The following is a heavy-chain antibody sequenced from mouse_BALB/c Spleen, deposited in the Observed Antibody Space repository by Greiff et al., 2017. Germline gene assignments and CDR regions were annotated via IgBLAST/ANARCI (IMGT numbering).Heavy chain of an antibody. CDR1: GFTFSSFG. CDR2: ISSGSSTI. Sequence: DVKLVESGGGLVQPGGSRKLSCAASGFTFSSFGMHWVRQAPEKGLEWVAYISSGSSTIYYADTVKGRFTISRDNPKNTLFLQMTSLRSEDTAMYYCARSGYDYSYYYAMDYWGQGTSVTVSS. D-gene: IGHD2-4*01. CDR3: ARSGYDYSYYYAMDY. J-gene: IGHJ4*01. V-gene: IGHV5-17*02.